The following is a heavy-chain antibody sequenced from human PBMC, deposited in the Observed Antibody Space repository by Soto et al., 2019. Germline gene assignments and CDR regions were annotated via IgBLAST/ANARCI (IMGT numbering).Heavy chain of an antibody. D-gene: IGHD4-4*01. V-gene: IGHV4-34*01. CDR3: ARSDNYVPFDH. Sequence: SETLSLTCAVYGGSFSGYYWTWIRQPPGTGLEWIGEINHSGSTNYNPSLKSRVTISVDTSKNQFSLKLTSVIAADTAVYYCARSDNYVPFDHWGQGTLVTVSS. J-gene: IGHJ4*02. CDR2: INHSGST. CDR1: GGSFSGYY.